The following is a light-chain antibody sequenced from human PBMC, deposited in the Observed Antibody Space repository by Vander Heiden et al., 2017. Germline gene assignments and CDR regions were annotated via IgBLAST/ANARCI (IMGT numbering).Light chain of an antibody. Sequence: DIQMTQSPSSLSASVGDRVTITCRASQSVSTYLNWYQQKPGKAPKVLIYAASSLQSGVPSKFSGSGSGTEFTLTISRLQPEDFATYYCQQSDDTPFTFGGGTKVEIK. CDR2: AAS. J-gene: IGKJ4*01. V-gene: IGKV1-39*01. CDR3: QQSDDTPFT. CDR1: QSVSTY.